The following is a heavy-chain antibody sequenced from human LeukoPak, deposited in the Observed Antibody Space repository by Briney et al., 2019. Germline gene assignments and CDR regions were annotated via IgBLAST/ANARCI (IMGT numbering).Heavy chain of an antibody. V-gene: IGHV5-51*01. Sequence: GESLKISCKGSGYRFTSYWIGWVRQMPGKGLEWMGIIYPGDSDTRYNPSFQGQVTISADKSISTAYLQWSSLKASDTAMYYCAKAGDSSYSCYRCFGQWGPGTLVPVPS. D-gene: IGHD2-2*02. J-gene: IGHJ4*02. CDR1: GYRFTSYW. CDR2: IYPGDSDT. CDR3: AKAGDSSYSCYRCFGQ.